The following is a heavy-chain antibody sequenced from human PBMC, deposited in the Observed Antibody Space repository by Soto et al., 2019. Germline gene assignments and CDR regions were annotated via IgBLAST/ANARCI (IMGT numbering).Heavy chain of an antibody. Sequence: TGGSLRLSCVASGFTFSSYAMSWVRQAPGKGLEWVSFVSGSGGSTDYADSVKGRFTISRDNSKSTLYLQLNSLRAEDTAMYYWAKRSFQLGLPFDYWGQGTLVTVSS. CDR2: VSGSGGST. J-gene: IGHJ4*02. V-gene: IGHV3-23*01. D-gene: IGHD6-13*01. CDR3: AKRSFQLGLPFDY. CDR1: GFTFSSYA.